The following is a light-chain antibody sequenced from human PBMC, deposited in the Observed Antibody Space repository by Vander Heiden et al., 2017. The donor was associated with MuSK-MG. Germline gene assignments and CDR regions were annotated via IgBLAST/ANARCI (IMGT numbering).Light chain of an antibody. Sequence: EVVFTPSPRTLSSSPGDTATLSCRASQHVGDCLAWYKQKPGQAPRLLISGASKRAPDTPGRFSGSGSGTDFTLTIRNLHSEDFALYFCQQCDCRPLSFGGGTKVERK. CDR2: GAS. J-gene: IGKJ4*01. V-gene: IGKV3-11*01. CDR1: QHVGDC. CDR3: QQCDCRPLS.